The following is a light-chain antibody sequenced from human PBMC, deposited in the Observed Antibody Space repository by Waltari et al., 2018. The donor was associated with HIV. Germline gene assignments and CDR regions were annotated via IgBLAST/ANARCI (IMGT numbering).Light chain of an antibody. CDR2: RNT. CDR1: NSNIGSNF. V-gene: IGLV1-47*01. Sequence: QSGLTQPPSASGTPGQRLSISCAGNNSNIGSNFVFWYRQIPGAAPTLLVYRNTHRPSGVGDRFSGTRSGASASLVISGLRVEDEADYYCASWDDGLRGHVFGSGTTVSV. CDR3: ASWDDGLRGHV. J-gene: IGLJ1*01.